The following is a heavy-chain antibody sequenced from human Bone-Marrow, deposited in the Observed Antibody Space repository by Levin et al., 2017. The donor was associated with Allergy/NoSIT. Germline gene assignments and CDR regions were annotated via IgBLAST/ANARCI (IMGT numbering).Heavy chain of an antibody. J-gene: IGHJ4*02. CDR2: ISGSGGST. V-gene: IGHV3-23*01. CDR3: AKDIGSLGLYYFDY. D-gene: IGHD3-10*01. Sequence: LSLPCAASGFTFSSYAMSWVRQAPGKGLEWVSAISGSGGSTYYADSVKGRFTISRDNSKNTLYLQMNSLRAEDTAVYYCAKDIGSLGLYYFDYWGQGTLVTVSS. CDR1: GFTFSSYA.